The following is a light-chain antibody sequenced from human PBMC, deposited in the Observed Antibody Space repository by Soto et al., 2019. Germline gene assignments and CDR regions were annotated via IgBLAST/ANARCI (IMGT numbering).Light chain of an antibody. CDR3: QQYDNFLYT. CDR2: KAS. CDR1: QSISTW. Sequence: DIQMTQSPSTLSASVGDRVTITCRASQSISTWLAWYQQKPGKAPKLLIYKASNLQSGVPSRFSGGGSGTEFTLTISSLQPDDFATYYCQQYDNFLYTFGQGTKLEIK. V-gene: IGKV1-5*03. J-gene: IGKJ2*01.